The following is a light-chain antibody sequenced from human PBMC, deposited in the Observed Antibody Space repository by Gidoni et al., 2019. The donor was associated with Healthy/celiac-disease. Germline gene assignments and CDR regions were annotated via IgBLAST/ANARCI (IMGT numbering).Light chain of an antibody. CDR1: SSTIGAGYD. J-gene: IGLJ2*01. CDR2: GNS. V-gene: IGLV1-40*01. Sequence: QSVLTQPPSVSGAPGQRVTISCTGSSSTIGAGYDVHWYQQLPVTAPKLLIYGNSNRPSGVPDRFSGSKSGTSASLAITGLQAEDEADYYCQSYDSSLSGVVFGGGTKLTVL. CDR3: QSYDSSLSGVV.